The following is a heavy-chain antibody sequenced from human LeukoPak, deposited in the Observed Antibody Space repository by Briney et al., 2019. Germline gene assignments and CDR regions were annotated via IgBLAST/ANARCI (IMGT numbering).Heavy chain of an antibody. CDR2: IRSNTDGGTT. V-gene: IGHV3-15*01. CDR1: GFTFGDAW. CDR3: ATYRFKYDSSGDDY. J-gene: IGHJ4*02. D-gene: IGHD3-22*01. Sequence: GGSLRLSCSASGFTFGDAWMSWVRQAPGKGLEWLGRIRSNTDGGTTDYVAPVKGRFTISRDDSKSTLYLQMDSLKTEDTAVYYCATYRFKYDSSGDDYWGQGTLVTVSS.